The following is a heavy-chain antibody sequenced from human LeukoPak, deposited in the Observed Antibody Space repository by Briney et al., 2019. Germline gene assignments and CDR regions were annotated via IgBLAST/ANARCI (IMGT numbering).Heavy chain of an antibody. CDR1: GYTFTSYY. D-gene: IGHD3-22*01. V-gene: IGHV1-46*01. J-gene: IGHJ4*02. CDR3: ARSYYYDSSGYPPPGPYYFDY. CDR2: INPSGGST. Sequence: ASVKVSCKASGYTFTSYYMHWVRQAPGQGLEWMGIINPSGGSTSYAQKFQGRVTMTRDTSTSTVYMELSSLRSEDTAVYYCARSYYYDSSGYPPPGPYYFDYWGQGTLVTVSS.